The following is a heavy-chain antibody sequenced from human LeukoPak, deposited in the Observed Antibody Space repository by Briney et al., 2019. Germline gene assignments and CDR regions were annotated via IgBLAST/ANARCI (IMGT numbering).Heavy chain of an antibody. V-gene: IGHV3-30*04. CDR3: ARDVSGSYATDY. J-gene: IGHJ4*02. CDR1: GFTFSSYA. D-gene: IGHD1-26*01. Sequence: GGSLRLSCAASGFTFSSYAMPWVRQAPGKGLEWVAVIWYDGSNKYYADSVKGRFTISRDNSKNTLFLQMNSLRAEDTAVYHCARDVSGSYATDYWGQGALVIVSS. CDR2: IWYDGSNK.